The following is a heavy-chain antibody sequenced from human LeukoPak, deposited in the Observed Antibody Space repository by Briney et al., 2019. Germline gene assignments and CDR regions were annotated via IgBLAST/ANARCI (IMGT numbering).Heavy chain of an antibody. J-gene: IGHJ5*02. V-gene: IGHV1-18*01. CDR3: ARDILGGCSSTSCPWGWFDP. CDR2: ISAYNGNT. D-gene: IGHD2-2*01. CDR1: GYTFTSYG. Sequence: ASVKVSCKASGYTFTSYGISWVRQAPGQGLEWMGWISAYNGNTNYAQKPQGRVTMTTDTSTSTAYMELRSLRSDDTAVYYCARDILGGCSSTSCPWGWFDPWGQGTLVTVSS.